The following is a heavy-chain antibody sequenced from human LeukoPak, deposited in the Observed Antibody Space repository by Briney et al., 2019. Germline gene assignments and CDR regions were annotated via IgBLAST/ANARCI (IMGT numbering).Heavy chain of an antibody. CDR1: GFTFSSYA. CDR2: ISYDGSNK. J-gene: IGHJ4*02. Sequence: GGSLRLSCAASGFTFSSYAMHWVRQAPGKGLEWVAVISYDGSNKYYADSVKGRFTISRDNSKNTLYLQMNSLRAEDTAVYYCAKVPYYDFWSGPAFDYWGQGTLVTVSS. D-gene: IGHD3-3*01. CDR3: AKVPYYDFWSGPAFDY. V-gene: IGHV3-30-3*01.